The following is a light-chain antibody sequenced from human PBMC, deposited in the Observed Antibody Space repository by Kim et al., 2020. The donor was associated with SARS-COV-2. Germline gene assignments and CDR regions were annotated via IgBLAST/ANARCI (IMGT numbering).Light chain of an antibody. J-gene: IGLJ3*02. V-gene: IGLV10-54*01. CDR2: RNN. CDR3: SAWDSSLSAWV. Sequence: QAGLTQPPSVSKGLRQTATLTCTGNSNNVDNQGAALLQQHQGHPPKLLSYRNNSRPSGISQRLSASRSGNTASLTIAGLQPEDEADYYCSAWDSSLSAWVFGGGTQLTVL. CDR1: SNNVDNQG.